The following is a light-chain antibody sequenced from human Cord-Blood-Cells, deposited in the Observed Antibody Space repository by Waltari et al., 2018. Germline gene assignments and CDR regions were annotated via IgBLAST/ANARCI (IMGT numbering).Light chain of an antibody. Sequence: QSALTQPASVSGSPGQSITISCTGTSSDFGSYNLVSWYQQHPGKAPEQMIYEGSKRPSGVSNRFSGSKSGNTASLTISGLQAEDEADYYCCSYAGSSTWVFGGGTKLTVL. V-gene: IGLV2-23*01. CDR3: CSYAGSSTWV. J-gene: IGLJ3*02. CDR2: EGS. CDR1: SSDFGSYNL.